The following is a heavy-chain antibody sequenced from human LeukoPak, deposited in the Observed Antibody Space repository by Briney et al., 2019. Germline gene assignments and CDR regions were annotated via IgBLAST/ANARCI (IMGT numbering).Heavy chain of an antibody. CDR1: GYTFTSYG. J-gene: IGHJ4*02. D-gene: IGHD3-10*01. CDR2: ISAYNGNT. V-gene: IGHV1-18*01. Sequence: GASVKVSCKASGYTFTSYGISWVRQAPGQGLEWMGWISAYNGNTNYAQKLQGRVTMTTDTSTSTAYMELRSLRSDDTAVYYCARDDYYGSGSSGYAGRKLDYWGQGTLVTVSS. CDR3: ARDDYYGSGSSGYAGRKLDY.